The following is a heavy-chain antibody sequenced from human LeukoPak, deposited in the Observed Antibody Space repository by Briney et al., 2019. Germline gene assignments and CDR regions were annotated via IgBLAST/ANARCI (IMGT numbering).Heavy chain of an antibody. J-gene: IGHJ4*02. V-gene: IGHV3-23*01. CDR2: ISGSGAST. CDR1: GFTFSSYA. Sequence: SGGSLRLSCAASGFTFSSYAMSWVRQAPGKGLEWVSVISGSGASTFYADSVKGRFSISRDNSKNTLYLQMNSLRAEDTAVHYCAKDPSGASIVRYFDYWGQGTLVIVSS. CDR3: AKDPSGASIVRYFDY. D-gene: IGHD3-16*02.